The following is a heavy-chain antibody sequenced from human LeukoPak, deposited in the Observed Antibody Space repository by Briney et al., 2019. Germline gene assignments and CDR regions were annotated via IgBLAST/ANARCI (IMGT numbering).Heavy chain of an antibody. CDR1: SGSISSYY. CDR3: ARGLRQLVRSWHY. D-gene: IGHD6-6*01. J-gene: IGHJ4*02. V-gene: IGHV4-34*01. CDR2: INHRGST. Sequence: SETLSLTCTVSSGSISSYYWSWIRQPPGKGLEWIGEINHRGSTNYNPSLKSRVTISVDTSKNQFSLKLSSVTAADTAVYYCARGLRQLVRSWHYWGQGTLVTVSS.